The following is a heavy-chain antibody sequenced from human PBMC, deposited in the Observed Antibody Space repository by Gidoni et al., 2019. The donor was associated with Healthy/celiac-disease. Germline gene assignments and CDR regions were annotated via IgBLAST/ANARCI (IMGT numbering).Heavy chain of an antibody. J-gene: IGHJ4*02. CDR1: GFSLSTSGMC. V-gene: IGHV2-70*15. D-gene: IGHD6-13*01. CDR3: ARIIAAAGEIDY. CDR2: IDWDDDK. Sequence: QVTLRESGPALVKPTQTLTLTCTSSGFSLSTSGMCVSWIRQPPGKALEWLARIDWDDDKYCSTSLKTRLTISKDTSKNQVVLTMTNMDPVDTATYYCARIIAAAGEIDYWGQGTLVTVSS.